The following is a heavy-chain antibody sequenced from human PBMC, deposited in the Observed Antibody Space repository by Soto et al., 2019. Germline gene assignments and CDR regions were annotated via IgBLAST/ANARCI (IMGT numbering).Heavy chain of an antibody. CDR1: GFTLSTFP. Sequence: GGSLRLSCAASGFTLSTFPMTWVRQAPGKGLEWISGIGDGGGSTYYADSVKGRFTISRDNSKNTLYLQMTSLRAEDPAVYYCASESARGIPPYWGQGTLVTVSS. CDR3: ASESARGIPPY. CDR2: IGDGGGST. V-gene: IGHV3-23*01. D-gene: IGHD3-16*01. J-gene: IGHJ4*02.